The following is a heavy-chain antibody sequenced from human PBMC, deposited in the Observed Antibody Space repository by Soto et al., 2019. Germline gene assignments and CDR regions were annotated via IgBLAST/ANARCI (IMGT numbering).Heavy chain of an antibody. CDR2: ISGSGGST. V-gene: IGHV3-23*01. D-gene: IGHD3-16*02. CDR1: GFTFSSYA. CDR3: ASVMITFWGVIPSGAFDI. Sequence: GGSLRLSCAASGFTFSSYAMSWVRQAPGKGLEWVSAISGSGGSTYYADSVKGRFTISSDNSKNWLYLQMNRLRAEDTVLYYCASVMITFWGVIPSGAFDIWGQGTMVTVSS. J-gene: IGHJ3*02.